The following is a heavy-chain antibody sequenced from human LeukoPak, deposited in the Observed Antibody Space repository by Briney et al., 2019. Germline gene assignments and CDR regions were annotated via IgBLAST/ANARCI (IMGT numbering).Heavy chain of an antibody. CDR2: ISAYNGNT. CDR1: GYTFTSYG. V-gene: IGHV1-18*01. CDR3: ARDSSPNPKAWFDP. J-gene: IGHJ5*02. Sequence: ASVKVSCKASGYTFTSYGISWVRQAPGQGLEWMGWISAYNGNTNYAQKLQGRVTMTTDASTSTAYMELRSLRSDDTAVYYCARDSSPNPKAWFDPWGQGTLVTVSS. D-gene: IGHD6-13*01.